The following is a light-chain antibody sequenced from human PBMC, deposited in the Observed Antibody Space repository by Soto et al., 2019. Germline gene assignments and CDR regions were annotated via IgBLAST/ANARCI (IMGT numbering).Light chain of an antibody. J-gene: IGKJ1*01. CDR3: QQYNSYPWT. V-gene: IGKV1-9*01. CDR2: GAS. CDR1: PAIASF. Sequence: IQLTQSPSSLSASVGDRVAITCRASPAIASFLAWYQQKPGTAPKLLIYGASTLQSGVPSRFSGSRSGTDYTLTIASLQPDDFATYYCQQYNSYPWTFGQGNKGDIK.